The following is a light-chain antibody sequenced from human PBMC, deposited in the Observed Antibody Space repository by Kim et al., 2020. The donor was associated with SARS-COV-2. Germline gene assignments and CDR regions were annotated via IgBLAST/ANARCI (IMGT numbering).Light chain of an antibody. J-gene: IGKJ1*01. V-gene: IGKV3-20*01. CDR3: QLYGSSPPT. CDR2: ATS. CDR1: QSVGSSY. Sequence: EFVLTQSPCTLSLSPGQRATLSCRASQSVGSSYLAWYQQEPGQAPRLLIYATSSRATGIPDRFSGSGSGTDFTLTISRLESEDFAVYYCQLYGSSPPTFGQGTKVDIK.